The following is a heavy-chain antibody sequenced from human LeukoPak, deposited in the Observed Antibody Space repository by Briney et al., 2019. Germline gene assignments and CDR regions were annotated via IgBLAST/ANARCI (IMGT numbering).Heavy chain of an antibody. D-gene: IGHD1-7*01. CDR1: GGSISSRSYF. V-gene: IGHV4-39*01. CDR2: IYYSGST. Sequence: SETLSLTCTVFGGSISSRSYFWGWIRQPPGTGLEWLGSIYYSGSTYYNPSVKSRVTISVDTSKNQFSLKLNSVTAADTAVYYCARQSSPELELRRAHFDYWGQGTLVTVSS. CDR3: ARQSSPELELRRAHFDY. J-gene: IGHJ4*02.